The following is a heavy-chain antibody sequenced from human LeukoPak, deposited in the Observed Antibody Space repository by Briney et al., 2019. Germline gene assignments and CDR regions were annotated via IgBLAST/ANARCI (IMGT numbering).Heavy chain of an antibody. CDR3: ASFIAVAGTGWFDP. Sequence: SETPSLTCTVSGGSISSGDYYWSWIRQPPGKGLEWIGYIYYSGSTYYNPSLKSRVTISVDTSKNQFSLKLSSVTAADTAVYYCASFIAVAGTGWFDPWGQGTLVTVSS. CDR2: IYYSGST. D-gene: IGHD6-19*01. J-gene: IGHJ5*02. V-gene: IGHV4-30-4*01. CDR1: GGSISSGDYY.